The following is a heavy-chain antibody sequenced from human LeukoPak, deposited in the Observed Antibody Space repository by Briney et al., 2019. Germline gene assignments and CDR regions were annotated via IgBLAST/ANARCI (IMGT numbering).Heavy chain of an antibody. CDR1: GFIFSSYW. V-gene: IGHV3-7*03. CDR2: IKEDGSEK. CDR3: AKRGGSGTYYYFYMDV. D-gene: IGHD3-10*01. J-gene: IGHJ6*03. Sequence: GGSLRLSCAASGFIFSSYWMTWVRQAPGKGLEWVANIKEDGSEKYYVDSLKGRFTISRDNSKKTMYLQMNSLRAEDTAVYYCAKRGGSGTYYYFYMDVWGKGTTVTISS.